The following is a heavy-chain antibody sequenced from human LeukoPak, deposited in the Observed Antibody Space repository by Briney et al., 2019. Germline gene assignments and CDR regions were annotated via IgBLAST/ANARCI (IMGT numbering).Heavy chain of an antibody. D-gene: IGHD2-21*01. Sequence: GGSLRLSCVGSGFTFRSHAMSWVRQAPEKGLEFVTGIYENGGTTYYADSVKGRFSISRDNSKNTLYLQMDSLRGEDTAVYYCAKDFRIGYSAHFDYWGQGALVTVSS. CDR1: GFTFRSHA. CDR3: AKDFRIGYSAHFDY. J-gene: IGHJ4*02. V-gene: IGHV3-23*01. CDR2: IYENGGTT.